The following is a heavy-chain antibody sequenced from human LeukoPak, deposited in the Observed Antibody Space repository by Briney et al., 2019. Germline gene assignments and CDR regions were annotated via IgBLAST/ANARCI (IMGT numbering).Heavy chain of an antibody. CDR1: GGSISSSSYY. CDR3: AREGQIYCSSTSCYTRGAWFDP. V-gene: IGHV4-39*02. CDR2: IYYSGST. D-gene: IGHD2-2*02. J-gene: IGHJ5*02. Sequence: SETLSLTCTVSGGSISSSSYYWGWIRQPPGKGLEWIGSIYYSGSTYYNPSLKSRVTISVDTSKNQFSLKLSSVTAADTAVYYCAREGQIYCSSTSCYTRGAWFDPWGQGTLVTVSS.